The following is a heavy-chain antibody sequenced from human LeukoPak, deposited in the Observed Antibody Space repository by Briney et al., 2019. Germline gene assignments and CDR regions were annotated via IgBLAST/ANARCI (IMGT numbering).Heavy chain of an antibody. J-gene: IGHJ4*02. Sequence: SVTVSCKASGGTFSSYAISWVRQAPGQGLEWMGGIIPIFGTANYAQKFQGRVTITADESTSTAYMELSSLRSEDTAVYYCASYYYDSSGYYRFDYWGQGTLVTVSS. CDR2: IIPIFGTA. CDR1: GGTFSSYA. CDR3: ASYYYDSSGYYRFDY. V-gene: IGHV1-69*13. D-gene: IGHD3-22*01.